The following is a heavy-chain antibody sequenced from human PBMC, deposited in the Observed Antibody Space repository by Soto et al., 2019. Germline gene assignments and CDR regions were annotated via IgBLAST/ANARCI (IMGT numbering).Heavy chain of an antibody. CDR3: TREWQQLGTPFDY. CDR1: GVSISSSSYC. V-gene: IGHV4-39*02. CDR2: ICHTGNT. J-gene: IGHJ4*02. D-gene: IGHD6-13*01. Sequence: QLHLQESGPGLVKPSETLSLTCTVSGVSISSSSYCWGWVRQPPGKGLEWIGSICHTGNTYSSPSLKSRVTISVDSSKSQISLKVNSVTGADTAVYYCTREWQQLGTPFDYWGQGTRVTVSS.